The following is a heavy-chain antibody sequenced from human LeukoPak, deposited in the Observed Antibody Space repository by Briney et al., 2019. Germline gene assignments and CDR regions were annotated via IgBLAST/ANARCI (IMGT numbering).Heavy chain of an antibody. J-gene: IGHJ5*02. D-gene: IGHD3-10*01. Sequence: SQTLSLTCAISGGSVSSNSAAWNWIRQPPSRGLEWLGRTYYRSKWYNDYAVSVKSRITINPDTSKNQFSLQLNSVTPEDTAVYYCARDTWLYYGSGSYLNWFDPWGQGTLVTVSS. CDR1: GGSVSSNSAA. CDR3: ARDTWLYYGSGSYLNWFDP. CDR2: TYYRSKWYN. V-gene: IGHV6-1*01.